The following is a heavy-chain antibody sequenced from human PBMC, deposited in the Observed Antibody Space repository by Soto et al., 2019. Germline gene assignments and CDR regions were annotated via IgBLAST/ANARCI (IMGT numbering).Heavy chain of an antibody. CDR1: GYTFTSYA. D-gene: IGHD6-13*01. J-gene: IGHJ5*02. Sequence: QVQLVQSGSELKKPGASVKVSCKASGYTFTSYAMNWVRQAPGQGLEWMGWINTNTGNPTYAQGFTGRFVFSLDTSVSTAYLQICSLKAEDTAVYYGATGGVVGGGQQLVPSLYWFDPWGQGTLVTVSS. CDR3: ATGGVVGGGQQLVPSLYWFDP. CDR2: INTNTGNP. V-gene: IGHV7-4-1*01.